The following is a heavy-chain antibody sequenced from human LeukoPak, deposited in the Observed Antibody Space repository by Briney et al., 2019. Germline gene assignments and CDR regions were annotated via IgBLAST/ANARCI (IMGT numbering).Heavy chain of an antibody. D-gene: IGHD3-3*01. J-gene: IGHJ3*02. CDR1: GDSTSSDRYY. CDR3: ARAPHIDDFWSGYSLGAFDI. CDR2: IYYSGST. V-gene: IGHV4-39*02. Sequence: PSETLSLTCTVSGDSTSSDRYYGGWVRQPPGKGLEWIGNIYYSGSTYYNPSLKSRVTMSVDTSKNQFFLKLNSVTAADTAVYYCARAPHIDDFWSGYSLGAFDIWGQGTMVTVSS.